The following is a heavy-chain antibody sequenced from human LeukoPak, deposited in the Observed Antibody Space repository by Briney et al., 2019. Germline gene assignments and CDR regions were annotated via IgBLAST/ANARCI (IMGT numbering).Heavy chain of an antibody. CDR3: ATSAQIVWYFDL. J-gene: IGHJ2*01. Sequence: ASVNVCCTFSGYTLTELSMHWVRQAPGKGVEWMGVFVPEDGQTIYPQKFQGRVTMTDDTSTDTAYMELSSLRSEDTAVYYCATSAQIVWYFDLWGRGTLVTVSS. CDR1: GYTLTELS. D-gene: IGHD3-16*02. CDR2: FVPEDGQT. V-gene: IGHV1-24*01.